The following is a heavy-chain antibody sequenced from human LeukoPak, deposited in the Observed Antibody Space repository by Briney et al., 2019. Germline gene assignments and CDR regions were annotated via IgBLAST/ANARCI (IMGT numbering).Heavy chain of an antibody. V-gene: IGHV3-23*01. Sequence: WESLRLSCAASGFTFSTFAMSWVLQAPGKGLEWVSIESHSGGSTYYADSMKGRFTISRDNSKNTLYLQMNSLRAEDTAVYYCASRQYDILTGYDGPLDIWGQGTMVTVSS. J-gene: IGHJ3*02. CDR3: ASRQYDILTGYDGPLDI. D-gene: IGHD3-9*01. CDR2: ESHSGGST. CDR1: GFTFSTFA.